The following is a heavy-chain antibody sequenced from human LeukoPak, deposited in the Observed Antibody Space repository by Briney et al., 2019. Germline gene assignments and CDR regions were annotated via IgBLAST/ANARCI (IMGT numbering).Heavy chain of an antibody. V-gene: IGHV4-34*01. CDR2: INHSGST. Sequence: SETLPLTCAVYGGSFSGYYWSWIRQPPGKGLEWIGEINHSGSTNYNPSLKSRVTISVDTSKNQFSLKLSSVTADTAVYYCARVPIAAADIFDYWGQGTLVTVSS. J-gene: IGHJ4*02. CDR3: ARVPIAAADIFDY. D-gene: IGHD6-13*01. CDR1: GGSFSGYY.